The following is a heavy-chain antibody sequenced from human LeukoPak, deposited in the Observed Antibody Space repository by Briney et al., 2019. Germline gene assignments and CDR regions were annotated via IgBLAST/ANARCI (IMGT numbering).Heavy chain of an antibody. V-gene: IGHV1-8*01. CDR3: ARGAMVRGRANWFDP. CDR2: MNPNSGNT. J-gene: IGHJ5*02. D-gene: IGHD3-10*01. Sequence: ASVKVSYKASGYTFTSYDINWVRQATGQGLEWMGWMNPNSGNTGYAQKFQGRVTMTRNTSISTAYMELSSLRSEDTAVYYCARGAMVRGRANWFDPWGQGTLVTVSS. CDR1: GYTFTSYD.